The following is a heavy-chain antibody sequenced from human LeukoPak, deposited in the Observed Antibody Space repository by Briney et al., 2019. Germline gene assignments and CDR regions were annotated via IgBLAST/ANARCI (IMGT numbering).Heavy chain of an antibody. CDR3: AKGEMATISPVRY. V-gene: IGHV3-43*01. D-gene: IGHD5-24*01. CDR1: GFTFSSYW. Sequence: GGSLRLSCAASGFTFSSYWMNWVRQAPGKGLVWVSLISWDGGSTYYADSVKGRFTISRDNSKNSLYLQMNSLRTEDTALYYCAKGEMATISPVRYWGQGTLVTVSS. J-gene: IGHJ4*02. CDR2: ISWDGGST.